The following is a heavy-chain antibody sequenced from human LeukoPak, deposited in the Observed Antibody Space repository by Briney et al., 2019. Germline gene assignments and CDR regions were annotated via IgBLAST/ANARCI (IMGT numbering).Heavy chain of an antibody. J-gene: IGHJ4*02. Sequence: SVKVSCKASGGTFSSYAISWVRQAPGQGLEWMGGIIPIFGTANYAQKFQGRVTITADESTSTAYMELSSLRSEDTAVYYCARDRRGFLEWLSLDYWGQGTLVTVSS. V-gene: IGHV1-69*13. CDR3: ARDRRGFLEWLSLDY. CDR2: IIPIFGTA. D-gene: IGHD3-3*01. CDR1: GGTFSSYA.